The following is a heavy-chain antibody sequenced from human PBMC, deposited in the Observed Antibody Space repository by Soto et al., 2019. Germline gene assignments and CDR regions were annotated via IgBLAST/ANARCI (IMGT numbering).Heavy chain of an antibody. D-gene: IGHD5-12*01. J-gene: IGHJ4*02. CDR3: ARGHIKAPHSGYDSRFDY. CDR2: IIPIFGTA. V-gene: IGHV1-69*13. Sequence: GASVKVSCKASGGTFSSYAISWVRQAPGQGLEWMGGIIPIFGTANYAQKFQGRVTITADESTSTAYMELSSLRSEDTAVYYCARGHIKAPHSGYDSRFDYWGQGTLVTVSS. CDR1: GGTFSSYA.